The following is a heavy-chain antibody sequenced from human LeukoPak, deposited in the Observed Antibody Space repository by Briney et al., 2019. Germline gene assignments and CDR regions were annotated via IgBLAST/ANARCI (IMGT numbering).Heavy chain of an antibody. CDR1: GYTFTSYN. V-gene: IGHV1-8*01. J-gene: IGHJ4*02. CDR3: ARGVKVRGVILYYFDY. D-gene: IGHD3-10*01. CDR2: MNPNSGNT. Sequence: ASVKVSCKASGYTFTSYNINWVRQATGQGLEWMGWMNPNSGNTGYAQKFQGRVTMTRNTSISTACMELSSLRSEGTAVYYCARGVKVRGVILYYFDYWGQGTLVTISS.